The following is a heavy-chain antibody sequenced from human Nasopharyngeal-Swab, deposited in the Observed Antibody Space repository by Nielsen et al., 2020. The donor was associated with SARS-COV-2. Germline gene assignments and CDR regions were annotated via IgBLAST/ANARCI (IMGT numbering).Heavy chain of an antibody. CDR1: GDSVSSNSAA. J-gene: IGHJ4*02. CDR2: TYYRSKWYN. D-gene: IGHD6-19*01. V-gene: IGHV6-1*01. Sequence: QTLSLTCAISGDSVSSNSAAWNWIRQSPSRGLEWLGRTYYRSKWYNDYAVSVKSRITINPDTSKNQFSLQLNSVTPEDTAVYYCARGTGYSSGWYESGFDYWGQGTLVTVSS. CDR3: ARGTGYSSGWYESGFDY.